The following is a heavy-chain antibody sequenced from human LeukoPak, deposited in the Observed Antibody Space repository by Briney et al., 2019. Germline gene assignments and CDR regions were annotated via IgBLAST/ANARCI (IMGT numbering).Heavy chain of an antibody. CDR3: ATKQTYYDILTGLTHNWFDP. CDR2: FDPEDGET. J-gene: IGHJ5*02. D-gene: IGHD3-9*01. Sequence: GASVRVSCKVSGYTLTELSMHWVRQAPGKGLEWMGGFDPEDGETIYVQKFQGRVTMTEDTSTDTAYMELSSLRSEDTAVYYCATKQTYYDILTGLTHNWFDPWGQGTLVTVSS. V-gene: IGHV1-24*01. CDR1: GYTLTELS.